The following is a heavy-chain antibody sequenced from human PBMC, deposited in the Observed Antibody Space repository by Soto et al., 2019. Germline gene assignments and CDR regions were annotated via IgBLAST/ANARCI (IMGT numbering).Heavy chain of an antibody. CDR1: GFTFRSYV. Sequence: QVQLVESGGGVVQPGTSLRLSCVGSGFTFRSYVIHWVRQAPGKGLEWVALTSYDGSGKYYGDSVRGRFTISRDNSRNTVDLQMDSLRLEDTALYYCARWGTTGGWDVWGQGTLVSVSS. D-gene: IGHD3-16*01. J-gene: IGHJ1*01. CDR3: ARWGTTGGWDV. CDR2: TSYDGSGK. V-gene: IGHV3-30*19.